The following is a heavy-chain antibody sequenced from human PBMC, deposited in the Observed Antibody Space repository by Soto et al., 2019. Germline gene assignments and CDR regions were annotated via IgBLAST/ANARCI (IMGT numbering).Heavy chain of an antibody. CDR3: ARDRRDGYNFLRVPHFEY. CDR2: ISSSSSYT. V-gene: IGHV3-21*05. CDR1: GFTFSSYA. D-gene: IGHD5-12*01. J-gene: IGHJ4*02. Sequence: GGSLRLSCAASGFTFSSYAMSWVRQAPGKGLEWVSYISSSSSYTNYADSVKGRFTISRDNAKNSLYLQMNSLRAEDTAVYYCARDRRDGYNFLRVPHFEYWGQGTLVTV.